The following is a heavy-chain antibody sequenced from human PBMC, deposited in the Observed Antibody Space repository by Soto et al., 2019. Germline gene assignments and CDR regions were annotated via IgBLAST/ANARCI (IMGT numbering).Heavy chain of an antibody. CDR2: ISYSGST. D-gene: IGHD3-10*01. V-gene: IGHV4-31*03. CDR1: GGSISSGTDY. J-gene: IGHJ6*02. CDR3: ARDSLITMVRSNYYGMDV. Sequence: QVPLQESGPGLVKPSQTLSLTCTVSGGSISSGTDYWSWIRQHPGKGLEWIGYISYSGSTYYNPSLKSRVTISVDTSKNQFSLKLSSVTAADTAVYYCARDSLITMVRSNYYGMDVWGQGTTVTVSS.